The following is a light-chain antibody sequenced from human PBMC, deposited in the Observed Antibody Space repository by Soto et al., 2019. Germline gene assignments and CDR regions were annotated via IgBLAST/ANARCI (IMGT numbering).Light chain of an antibody. V-gene: IGLV1-47*01. CDR1: SSNIGSNY. CDR2: RAD. Sequence: QSVLTQPPSASGTPGQTVTISCSGRSSNIGSNYVYWYQQLQGTAPRLLMYRADQRPSGVPDRFSGSKSGTSASLAISGLRSEDEADYYCAAWDDTLSGIVFGGGTKLTVL. CDR3: AAWDDTLSGIV. J-gene: IGLJ2*01.